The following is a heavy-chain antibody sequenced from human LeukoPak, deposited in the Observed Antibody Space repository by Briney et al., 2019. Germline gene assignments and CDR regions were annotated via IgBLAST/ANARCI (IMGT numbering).Heavy chain of an antibody. J-gene: IGHJ4*02. D-gene: IGHD5-18*01. CDR1: GYTFTSYY. CDR3: ARDRNGYSYGYSLFYY. Sequence: GASVKVSCKTSGYTFTSYYMHCVRQAPGQGLEWMGWINPKSGGTNYAQKFQGRVTMTRDTSISTAYMELNSLRSDDTAVYYCARDRNGYSYGYSLFYYWGQGTLVSVST. V-gene: IGHV1-2*02. CDR2: INPKSGGT.